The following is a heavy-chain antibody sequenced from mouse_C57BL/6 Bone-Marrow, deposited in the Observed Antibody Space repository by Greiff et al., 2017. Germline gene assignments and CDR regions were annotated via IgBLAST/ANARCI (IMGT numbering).Heavy chain of an antibody. Sequence: QVQLQQSGAELARPGASVKLSCKASGYTFTSYGISWVKQRTGQGLEWIGEIYPRSGNTYYNEKFKGKATLTADKSSSTAYMELRSLTSEDSAVYFCARRGGSSCLAAYWGQETLVTVSA. CDR1: GYTFTSYG. J-gene: IGHJ3*01. CDR3: ARRGGSSCLAAY. CDR2: IYPRSGNT. D-gene: IGHD1-1*01. V-gene: IGHV1-81*01.